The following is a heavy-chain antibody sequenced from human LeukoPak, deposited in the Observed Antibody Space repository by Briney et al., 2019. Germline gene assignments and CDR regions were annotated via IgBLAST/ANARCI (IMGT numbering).Heavy chain of an antibody. CDR2: INPYSGDT. CDR3: ARDQCSSTSCWIFDY. CDR1: GYTFTGYH. J-gene: IGHJ4*02. D-gene: IGHD2-2*01. V-gene: IGHV1-2*06. Sequence: ASVKVSCKASGYTFTGYHIHWVRQAPGQGLEWMGRINPYSGDTNFAQKFQGRVTMTRDTSISTAYMELSRLTSDDTAVYYCARDQCSSTSCWIFDYWGQGTLITVSS.